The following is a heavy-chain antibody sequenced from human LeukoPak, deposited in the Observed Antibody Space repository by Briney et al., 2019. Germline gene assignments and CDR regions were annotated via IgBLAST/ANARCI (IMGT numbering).Heavy chain of an antibody. V-gene: IGHV3-66*01. CDR1: GLTVSSNY. D-gene: IGHD6-6*01. J-gene: IGHJ4*02. Sequence: GGSLRLSCAASGLTVSSNYMSWVRQAPGKGLEWVSVIYSGGSTYYADSVKGRFTISRDNSKNTLYLQMNSLRAEDTAVYYCAREKVENQQLVGGNYWGQGTLVTVSS. CDR2: IYSGGST. CDR3: AREKVENQQLVGGNY.